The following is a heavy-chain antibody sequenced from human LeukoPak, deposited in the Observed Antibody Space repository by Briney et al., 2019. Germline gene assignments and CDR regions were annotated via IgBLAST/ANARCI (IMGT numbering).Heavy chain of an antibody. CDR3: ARVAVGATGYFDY. D-gene: IGHD1-26*01. CDR1: GYTLTNYG. Sequence: ASVKVSCKASGYTLTNYGITWVRQVPGQGLEWMGWITADNGNTNYEQKPQGRVIMTTDPATSTAYMELRSLRSDDTAVYYCARVAVGATGYFDYWGQGTLVTVSS. CDR2: ITADNGNT. V-gene: IGHV1-18*01. J-gene: IGHJ4*02.